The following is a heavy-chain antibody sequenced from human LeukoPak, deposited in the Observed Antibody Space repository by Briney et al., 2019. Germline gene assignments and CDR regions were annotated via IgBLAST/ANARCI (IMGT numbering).Heavy chain of an antibody. V-gene: IGHV3-48*04. J-gene: IGHJ3*01. Sequence: PGGSLRLSCAASGFTFDDYAMHWVRQAPGKGLEWVSYIGSSSLIIYYADSVKGRFTISRDNAKNSLFLQMNSLGVEDTAVYYCARGISAVVPRAFDLWGQGTMVTVSS. CDR3: ARGISAVVPRAFDL. CDR2: IGSSSLII. CDR1: GFTFDDYA. D-gene: IGHD2-15*01.